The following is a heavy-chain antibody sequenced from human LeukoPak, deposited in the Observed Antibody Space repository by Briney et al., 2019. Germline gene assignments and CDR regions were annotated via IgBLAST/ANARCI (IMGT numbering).Heavy chain of an antibody. CDR2: ISGSGGST. CDR1: GFTFGSYA. CDR3: AKVRGSSWYYSD. V-gene: IGHV3-23*01. J-gene: IGHJ4*02. D-gene: IGHD6-13*01. Sequence: GGSLRLSCAASGFTFGSYAMSWVRQAPGKGLEWVSAISGSGGSTYYADSVKGRFTISRDNSKNTLYLQMNSLRAEGTAVYYCAKVRGSSWYYSDWGQGTLVTVSS.